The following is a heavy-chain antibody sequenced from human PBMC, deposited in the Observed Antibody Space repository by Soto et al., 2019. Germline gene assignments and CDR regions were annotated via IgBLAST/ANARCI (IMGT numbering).Heavy chain of an antibody. D-gene: IGHD2-15*01. Sequence: PSETLSLTCSVSGASNSRYFWSWIRQPPGKELEWIGNIYYSGNTNYNPSLKSRATMSVDTSRNQFSLKLTSVTAADTAVYYCARVSIGRDIVMVVEATPGSWFDPWGPGTLVTVSS. J-gene: IGHJ5*02. CDR3: ARVSIGRDIVMVVEATPGSWFDP. CDR2: IYYSGNT. CDR1: GASNSRYF. V-gene: IGHV4-59*01.